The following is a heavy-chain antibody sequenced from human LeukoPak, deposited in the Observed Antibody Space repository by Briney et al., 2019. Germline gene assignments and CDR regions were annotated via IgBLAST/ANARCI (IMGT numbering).Heavy chain of an antibody. J-gene: IGHJ4*02. Sequence: GGSLRLSCAASGFTFSNAWMSWVRQAPGKGLEWVGHIKSKTDGGTTDYAAPVKGRFTISRDDSKNTLYLQMNSLKTEDTAVYYCTTRITMVRGVPTDYWGQGTLVTVSS. CDR3: TTRITMVRGVPTDY. D-gene: IGHD3-10*01. V-gene: IGHV3-15*01. CDR2: IKSKTDGGTT. CDR1: GFTFSNAW.